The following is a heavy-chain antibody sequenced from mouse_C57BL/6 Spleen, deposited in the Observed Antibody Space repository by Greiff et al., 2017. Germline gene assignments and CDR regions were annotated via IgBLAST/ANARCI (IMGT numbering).Heavy chain of an antibody. CDR3: ATERDYCDDGDFDY. Sequence: VQLKESGPGLVAPSQCLSITCTASGFSLTSYGVSWVRQPPGKGLEWLGVIWGDGSTNYHSAHISRLSISKDNSKSQVFLKLNSLQTDDTATYYCATERDYCDDGDFDYWGQGTTLTVSS. J-gene: IGHJ2*01. V-gene: IGHV2-3*01. CDR1: GFSLTSYG. D-gene: IGHD2-4*01. CDR2: IWGDGST.